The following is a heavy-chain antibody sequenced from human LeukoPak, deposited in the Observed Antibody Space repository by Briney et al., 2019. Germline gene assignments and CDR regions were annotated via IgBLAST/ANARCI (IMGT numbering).Heavy chain of an antibody. CDR2: INHSGST. CDR1: GGSFRGYY. V-gene: IGHV4-34*01. Sequence: PSETLSLTCAVYGGSFRGYYWSWIRQPPGKGLEWIGEINHSGSTNYNPSLKSRVTISVDTSKNQFSLKLSSVTAADTAVYYCAKAIWVAATSSWFCLDYWGQGTLVTVSS. J-gene: IGHJ4*02. D-gene: IGHD3-10*01. CDR3: AKAIWVAATSSWFCLDY.